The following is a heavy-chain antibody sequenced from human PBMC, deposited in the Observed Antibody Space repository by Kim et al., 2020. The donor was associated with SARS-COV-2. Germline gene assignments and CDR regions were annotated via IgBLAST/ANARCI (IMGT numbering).Heavy chain of an antibody. V-gene: IGHV4-31*02. CDR3: ARDYPEGWFDP. CDR2: T. Sequence: TSSNPALKSRVTISVDTSKNQFSLKLSSVTAADTAVYYCARDYPEGWFDPWGQGTLVTVSS. J-gene: IGHJ5*02.